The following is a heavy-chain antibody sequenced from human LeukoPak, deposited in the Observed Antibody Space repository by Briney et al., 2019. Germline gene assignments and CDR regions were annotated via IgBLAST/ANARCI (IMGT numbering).Heavy chain of an antibody. D-gene: IGHD2-2*01. CDR3: VRRCSSSSCYAD. Sequence: GGPLRLSCSASGFTFSSYAMHWVRQAPGKGLEYVSAISPNGGSTYYADSVKGRFTISRDNSKNTLYLQMSSLRAEDTAVYYCVRRCSSSSCYADWGQGTLVTVSS. CDR2: ISPNGGST. CDR1: GFTFSSYA. J-gene: IGHJ4*02. V-gene: IGHV3-64D*06.